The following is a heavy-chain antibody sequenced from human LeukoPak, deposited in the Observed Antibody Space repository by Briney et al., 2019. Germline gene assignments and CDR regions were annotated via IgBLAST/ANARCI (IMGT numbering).Heavy chain of an antibody. D-gene: IGHD2-21*01. V-gene: IGHV3-21*01. Sequence: GSPRLSCAASGFTFSSYSMNWVRQVPGKGLEWVSSISSSSSYIYYADSVKGRFTISRDNAKNSLYLQMNSLRAEDTAVYYCARGIPLYRGYYYYMDVWGKGTTVTVSS. CDR1: GFTFSSYS. J-gene: IGHJ6*03. CDR3: ARGIPLYRGYYYYMDV. CDR2: ISSSSSYI.